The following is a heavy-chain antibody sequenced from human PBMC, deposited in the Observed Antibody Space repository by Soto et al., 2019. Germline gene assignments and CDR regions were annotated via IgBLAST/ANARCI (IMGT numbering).Heavy chain of an antibody. J-gene: IGHJ5*02. CDR1: GFTFSAYV. D-gene: IGHD5-12*01. CDR3: AKTGESGYDWGWFDP. V-gene: IGHV3-30*18. CDR2: ISSDGSNK. Sequence: QVQLVESGGGVVQPGKSLSLSCAASGFTFSAYVMHWVRQAPGKGLEWVAVISSDGSNKHYADSVKGRITISRDYYKNTVYLQMNSLRDEDTAAYYCAKTGESGYDWGWFDPWGQGTLVTVSS.